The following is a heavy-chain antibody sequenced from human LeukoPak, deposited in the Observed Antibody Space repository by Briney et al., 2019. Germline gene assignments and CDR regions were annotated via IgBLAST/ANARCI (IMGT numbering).Heavy chain of an antibody. CDR1: GGPISSGDYS. J-gene: IGHJ4*02. CDR3: ARDLSSSGWLYYFDY. D-gene: IGHD6-19*01. V-gene: IGHV4-30-4*08. CDR2: IYYSGST. Sequence: SETLSLTCTVSGGPISSGDYSWRWIRQPPGRGLEWIGYIYYSGSTYYNPSLKSRVTISVDTSKNQFSLKLSSVTAADTAVYYCARDLSSSGWLYYFDYWGQGTLVTVSS.